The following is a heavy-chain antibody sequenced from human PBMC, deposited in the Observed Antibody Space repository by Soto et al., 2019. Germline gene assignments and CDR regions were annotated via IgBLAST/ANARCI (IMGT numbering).Heavy chain of an antibody. CDR3: ARDIVVVPAGYYYYYGMDV. Sequence: TLSLTCTVSGGSISSSSYYWGWIRQPPGKGLEWIGSIYYSGSTYYNPSLKSRVTISVDTSKNQFSLKLSSVTAADTAVYYCARDIVVVPAGYYYYYGMDVWGQGTTVTVSS. V-gene: IGHV4-39*01. CDR2: IYYSGST. D-gene: IGHD2-2*01. CDR1: GGSISSSSYY. J-gene: IGHJ6*02.